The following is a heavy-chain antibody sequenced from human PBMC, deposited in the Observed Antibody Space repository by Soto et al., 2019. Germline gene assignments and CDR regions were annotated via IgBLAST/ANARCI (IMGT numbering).Heavy chain of an antibody. V-gene: IGHV1-2*02. Sequence: ASVKFSCTSSGCTFTAFYMNWVRQAPGQGIEWMGSINPNTGVTRHAQKFQDRVTMTRDTSINTAYMELTRLTSDDTAVYYCTTLRLLLWGQGSLVTVYS. CDR2: INPNTGVT. J-gene: IGHJ4*02. CDR3: TTLRLLL. D-gene: IGHD6-25*01. CDR1: GCTFTAFY.